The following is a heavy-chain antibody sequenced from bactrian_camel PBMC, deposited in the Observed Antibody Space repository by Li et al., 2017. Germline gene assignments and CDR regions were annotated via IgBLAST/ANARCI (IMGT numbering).Heavy chain of an antibody. Sequence: HVQLVESGGASVQAGGSLRLSCKVTDDPSNKYYMDSSYCMGWFREAPGKEREEVAHIDNDGTTNYADSVKGRFTVSRDSDQNIMYLQMDSLNPEDTGMYYCAAGRLRNGYCYSLLNRMAYNNWGQGTQVTVS. CDR3: AAGRLRNGYCYSLLNRMAYNN. CDR1: DDPSNKYYMDSSYC. D-gene: IGHD2*01. J-gene: IGHJ4*01. CDR2: IDNDGTT. V-gene: IGHV3S53*01.